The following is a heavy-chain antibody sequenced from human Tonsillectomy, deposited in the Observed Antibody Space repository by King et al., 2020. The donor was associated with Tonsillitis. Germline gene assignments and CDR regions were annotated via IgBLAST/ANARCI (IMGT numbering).Heavy chain of an antibody. V-gene: IGHV4-61*02. D-gene: IGHD6-19*01. CDR3: ARSGYSSGYQDF. J-gene: IGHJ4*02. CDR1: DASISGGSYY. CDR2: IYTSGNT. Sequence: LQLQESGPGLVKPSQTLSLTCTVSDASISGGSYYWSWIRHPAGKGLEWIGRIYTSGNTNYNPSFKSRVTISIDTSKTQFSLMLSSVTVADTAVYYCARSGYSSGYQDFWGQGTLVTVSS.